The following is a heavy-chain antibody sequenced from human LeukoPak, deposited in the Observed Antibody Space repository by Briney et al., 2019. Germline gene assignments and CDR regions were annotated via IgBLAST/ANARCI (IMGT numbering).Heavy chain of an antibody. CDR3: ARLGSSGEYLGAFDI. CDR2: VLHGGST. D-gene: IGHD1-26*01. Sequence: PSETLSLTCTVSGGSISRASYNWGCIRQPPGKGLEWIGSVLHGGSTHYNPSLGSRVTISVDTSKNQFSLKLNSVTAADTAMYYCARLGSSGEYLGAFDIWGQGTMVTVSS. CDR1: GGSISRASYN. J-gene: IGHJ3*02. V-gene: IGHV4-39*01.